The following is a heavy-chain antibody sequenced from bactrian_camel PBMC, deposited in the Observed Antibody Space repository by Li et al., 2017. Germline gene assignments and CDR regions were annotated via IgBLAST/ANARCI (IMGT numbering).Heavy chain of an antibody. J-gene: IGHJ4*01. CDR2: VKGAGSTT. Sequence: DVQLVESGGGSVQAGGSLRLSCVVSGYEFSMGACMGWFRQAPGNGLEWIAVVKGAGSTTYYSDSMKGRFTISRDNAKNTVYLQMNSLKTEDTAVYYCAIFLSYWGQGTQVTVS. V-gene: IGHV3S40*01. CDR3: AIFLSY. CDR1: GYEFSMGAC.